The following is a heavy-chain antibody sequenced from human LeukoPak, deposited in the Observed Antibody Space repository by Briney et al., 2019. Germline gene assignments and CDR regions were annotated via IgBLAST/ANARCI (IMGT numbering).Heavy chain of an antibody. Sequence: PSETLSLNCTVSGGSISSYYWSWIRQPPGKGLEWIGYIYYSGSTNYNPSLKSRVTISVDTSKNQFSLKLSSVTAADTAVYYCAREARYYYDSSGYYEAWGQGTLVTVSS. J-gene: IGHJ5*02. D-gene: IGHD3-22*01. CDR2: IYYSGST. CDR1: GGSISSYY. V-gene: IGHV4-59*01. CDR3: AREARYYYDSSGYYEA.